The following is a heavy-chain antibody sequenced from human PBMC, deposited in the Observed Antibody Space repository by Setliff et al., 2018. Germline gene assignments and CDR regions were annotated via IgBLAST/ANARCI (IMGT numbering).Heavy chain of an antibody. CDR3: ARDRTAYNYGMDV. CDR2: IYYTGNT. CDR1: GGSFSAYY. V-gene: IGHV4-34*11. Sequence: SETLSLTCAVYGGSFSAYYWSWIRQPPGKGLEWIGYIYYTGNTNYNPSLNSRVTISVDTSRNQVSLKLNSATAADTAVYYCARDRTAYNYGMDVWGQGTTVTVSS. J-gene: IGHJ6*02. D-gene: IGHD2-21*01.